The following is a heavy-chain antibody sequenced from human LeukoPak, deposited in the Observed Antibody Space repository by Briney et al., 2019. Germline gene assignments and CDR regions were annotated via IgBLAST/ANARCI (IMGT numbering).Heavy chain of an antibody. CDR1: GGSISSNNYY. J-gene: IGHJ4*02. CDR3: ARSYYYDSSGYYGGVFDY. CDR2: IYYTGIT. V-gene: IGHV4-39*01. Sequence: SETLSLTCTVSGGSISSNNYYWAWIRQPPGKGLEWIANIYYTGITYYNPSLKHRVTISVDTSKNQFYLKLSSVTAADTAVYYCARSYYYDSSGYYGGVFDYWGQGTLVTVSS. D-gene: IGHD3-22*01.